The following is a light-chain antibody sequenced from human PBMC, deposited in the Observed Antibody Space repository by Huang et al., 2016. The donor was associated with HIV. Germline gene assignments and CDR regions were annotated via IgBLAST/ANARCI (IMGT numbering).Light chain of an antibody. CDR2: AAS. V-gene: IGKV1-9*01. J-gene: IGKJ5*01. CDR1: QDIANS. Sequence: QLTQSPSSLSMSVGDRVIITCQASQDIANSLAWYQHKPGRAPKLLISAASPLQGGVPSRFSGGSAGTYFTLIITNLQPDDFASYYCQQLHSYPITFGQGTRLDI. CDR3: QQLHSYPIT.